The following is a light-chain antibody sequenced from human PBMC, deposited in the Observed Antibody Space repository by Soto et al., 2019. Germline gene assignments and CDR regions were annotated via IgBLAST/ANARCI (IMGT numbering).Light chain of an antibody. CDR3: QSYASSLSVV. CDR1: GSNIGAGYD. CDR2: VNS. V-gene: IGLV1-40*01. J-gene: IGLJ2*01. Sequence: QSVLTQPPSVSGAPGQRVTISCTGTGSNIGAGYDVHWYQQLPGTAPQLLIYVNSKRPSGVPDRFSGSKSGTSASLAITGLQAEDEADYYCQSYASSLSVVFGAGTKLTVL.